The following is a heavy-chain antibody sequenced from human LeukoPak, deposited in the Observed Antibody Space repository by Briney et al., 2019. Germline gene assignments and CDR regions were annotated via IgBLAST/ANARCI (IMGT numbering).Heavy chain of an antibody. CDR1: GFTFRSYS. Sequence: GGSLRLSCAASGFTFRSYSMNWVRHAPGKGLEWVSYIGSSSPTTYYTDSVKGRFTISRYNAKNSLYLQMNSLRAEDTAVYYCATDNWNSEAYWGQGTLVTVSS. CDR2: IGSSSPTT. D-gene: IGHD1-7*01. J-gene: IGHJ4*02. CDR3: ATDNWNSEAY. V-gene: IGHV3-48*01.